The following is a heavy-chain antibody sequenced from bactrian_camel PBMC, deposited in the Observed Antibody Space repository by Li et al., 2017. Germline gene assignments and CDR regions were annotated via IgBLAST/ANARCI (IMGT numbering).Heavy chain of an antibody. V-gene: IGHV3S53*01. Sequence: HVQLVESGGGSVQAGSSLRLSCAVSGRMYPTYCMGWYRHRPGKEREGVAALDPNGSTNYADSVKGRFTISSDNARNTLYLRMNSLKPEDTAMYYCATRRYCTTMSPAAFGYWGQGTQVTVS. CDR1: GRMYPTYC. CDR3: ATRRYCTTMSPAAFGY. CDR2: LDPNGST. J-gene: IGHJ6*01. D-gene: IGHD1*01.